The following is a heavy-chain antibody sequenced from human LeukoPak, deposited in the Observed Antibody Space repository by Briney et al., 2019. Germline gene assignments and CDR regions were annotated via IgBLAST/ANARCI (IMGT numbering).Heavy chain of an antibody. CDR3: ARPYGSGSYSSYYYYYMDV. V-gene: IGHV4-4*07. J-gene: IGHJ6*03. D-gene: IGHD3-10*01. Sequence: SETLSLTCTVSGGSISSYYWSWIRQPAGKGLEWIGRIYTSGSTNYNPSLKSRVTMSVDTSKNQFSLKLSSVTAADTAVYYCARPYGSGSYSSYYYYYMDVWGTGTTVTISS. CDR1: GGSISSYY. CDR2: IYTSGST.